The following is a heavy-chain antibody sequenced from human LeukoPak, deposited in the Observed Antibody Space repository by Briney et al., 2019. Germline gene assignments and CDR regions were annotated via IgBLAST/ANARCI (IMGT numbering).Heavy chain of an antibody. CDR1: GGCISSYY. J-gene: IGHJ4*02. V-gene: IGHV4-59*01. D-gene: IGHD3-22*01. CDR3: ARARGYYDSSGYYLYYFDY. Sequence: PSETLSLTCTVSGGCISSYYWSWIRQPPGKGLEWIGYIYYSGSANYNPSLKSRVTISVDTSTTQLSLKLSSVTAADTAVYYCARARGYYDSSGYYLYYFDYWGQGTLVTVSS. CDR2: IYYSGSA.